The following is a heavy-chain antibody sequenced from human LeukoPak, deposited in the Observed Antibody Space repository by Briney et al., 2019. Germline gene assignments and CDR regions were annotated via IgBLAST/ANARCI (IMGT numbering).Heavy chain of an antibody. CDR1: GGTFSSYA. CDR2: IIPIFGTA. J-gene: IGHJ5*02. CDR3: ARCTLRYFDCLDA. D-gene: IGHD3-9*01. V-gene: IGHV1-69*05. Sequence: VASVKVSCKASGGTFSSYAISWVRQAPGQGLEWMGGIIPIFGTADYAQKFQGRVTITTDESTSTAYMEPSSLRSEDTAVYYCARCTLRYFDCLDAWGQGTLVTVSS.